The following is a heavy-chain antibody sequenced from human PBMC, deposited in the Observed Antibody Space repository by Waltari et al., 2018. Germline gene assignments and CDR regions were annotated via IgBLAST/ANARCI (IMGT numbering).Heavy chain of an antibody. CDR2: ISSSSTTI. Sequence: EVQLVESGGGLVQPGGSLRLSCAASGFTFSSYGMNWVHQAPGKGLEWISYISSSSTTISYADSVKGRFTISRDNAKDSLYLQMNSLRDEDTAVYYCARSYYVSGSYYNGYWGQGTLVTVSS. D-gene: IGHD3-10*01. CDR1: GFTFSSYG. J-gene: IGHJ4*02. CDR3: ARSYYVSGSYYNGY. V-gene: IGHV3-48*02.